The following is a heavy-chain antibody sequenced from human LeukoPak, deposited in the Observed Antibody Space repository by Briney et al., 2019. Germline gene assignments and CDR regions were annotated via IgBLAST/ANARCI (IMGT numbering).Heavy chain of an antibody. J-gene: IGHJ4*02. V-gene: IGHV3-30*18. CDR2: ISYDGSNK. D-gene: IGHD6-19*01. Sequence: GGSLRLSCAASGFTFSSYGMHWVRQAPGKGLEWVAVISYDGSNKYYADSVKGRFTISRDNSKNTLYLQMNSLRAEDTAVYYCAKEGSGWLYYFDYWGQGTLVIVSS. CDR3: AKEGSGWLYYFDY. CDR1: GFTFSSYG.